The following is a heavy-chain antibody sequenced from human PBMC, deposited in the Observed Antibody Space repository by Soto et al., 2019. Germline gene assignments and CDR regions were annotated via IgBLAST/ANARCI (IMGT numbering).Heavy chain of an antibody. CDR3: ARDLCSFLCSGYCTIYFDC. Sequence: PSETLSLTCTVSGGSISIYYWSWIRQPPGKGLEWIGYIYYSGSTNYNLSLKSRVTISVDTSKNQFSLKLSSVTAAATAVYFCARDLCSFLCSGYCTIYFDCWCQETLLTISS. CDR1: GGSISIYY. V-gene: IGHV4-59*12. J-gene: IGHJ4*02. CDR2: IYYSGST. D-gene: IGHD3-3*01.